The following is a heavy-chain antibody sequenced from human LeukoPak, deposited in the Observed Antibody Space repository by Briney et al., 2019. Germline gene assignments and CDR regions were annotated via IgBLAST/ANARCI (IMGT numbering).Heavy chain of an antibody. Sequence: PSETLSLTCTVSGGSISSHYWSWIRQPAGKGLEWIGRIYASRSNNYNPSLKSRVTMSVDTSKNQFSLKLSSVTAADTAVYYCARDLGAYYDSGGYFDYWGQGTLVTVSS. D-gene: IGHD3-22*01. CDR1: GGSISSHY. V-gene: IGHV4-4*07. CDR3: ARDLGAYYDSGGYFDY. J-gene: IGHJ4*02. CDR2: IYASRSN.